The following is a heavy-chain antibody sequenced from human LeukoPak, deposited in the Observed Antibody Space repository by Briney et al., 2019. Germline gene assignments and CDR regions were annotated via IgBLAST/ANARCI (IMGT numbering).Heavy chain of an antibody. V-gene: IGHV4-39*01. CDR2: IYYTGST. CDR1: GGSISSSSYY. J-gene: IGHJ4*02. Sequence: SETLSLTCTVSGGSISSSSYYWGWLRQPPGKGLEWIGSIYYTGSTYYNPSLKSRVTISVDTSKNQFSLKLSSVTAADTAVFYCARQLTVAGSDYWGQGTLVTVSS. D-gene: IGHD6-19*01. CDR3: ARQLTVAGSDY.